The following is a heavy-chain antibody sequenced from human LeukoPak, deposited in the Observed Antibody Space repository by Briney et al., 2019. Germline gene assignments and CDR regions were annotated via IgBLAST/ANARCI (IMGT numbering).Heavy chain of an antibody. CDR1: GGSISSYY. J-gene: IGHJ4*02. CDR3: ARDRFDYFGY. D-gene: IGHD3-10*01. Sequence: PSETLSLTCTVSGGSISSYYWSWIRQPPGKGLEWIGYIYYSGSTNYNPSLKSRVTISVDTSKNQFSLKLSSVTAADTAVYYCARDRFDYFGYWGQGTLVTVSS. CDR2: IYYSGST. V-gene: IGHV4-59*01.